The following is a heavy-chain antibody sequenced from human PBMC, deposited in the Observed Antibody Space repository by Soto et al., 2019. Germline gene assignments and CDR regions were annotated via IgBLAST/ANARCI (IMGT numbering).Heavy chain of an antibody. J-gene: IGHJ6*02. CDR3: ASPRGSYYYYYYGMDV. CDR1: GYTFTSYD. D-gene: IGHD1-26*01. CDR2: MNPNSGNT. V-gene: IGHV1-8*01. Sequence: ASVKVSCKASGYTFTSYDINWVRQATGQGLEWMGWMNPNSGNTGYAQKFQGRVTMTRNTSISTAYMELSSLRSEDTAVYYCASPRGSYYYYYYGMDVWGQGTTVTVSS.